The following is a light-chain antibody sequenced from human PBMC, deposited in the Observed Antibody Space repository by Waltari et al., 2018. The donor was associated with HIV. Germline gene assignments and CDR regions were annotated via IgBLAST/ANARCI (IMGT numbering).Light chain of an antibody. CDR3: QQYGRSSYT. CDR2: GAS. V-gene: IGKV3-20*01. CDR1: QSVTSSY. J-gene: IGKJ2*01. Sequence: EIVLTQSPGTLSLSPGERATLSCRASQSVTSSYLAWFQQRPGQAPRLLISGASTRATGIPGRFSGSGSGTDCTLTISRLEPEDFAVYYCQQYGRSSYTFGQGTKLEIK.